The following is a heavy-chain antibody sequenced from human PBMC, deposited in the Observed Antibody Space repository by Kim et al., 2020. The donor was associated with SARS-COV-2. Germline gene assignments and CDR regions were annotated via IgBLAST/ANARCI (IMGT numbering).Heavy chain of an antibody. CDR2: IYSGDGT. V-gene: IGHV3-66*01. CDR1: GFTVSSND. Sequence: GGSLRLSWAASGFTVSSNDMSWVRQAPGKGLEWISIIYSGDGTFYADSVKGRFIISRDNSKNTLYLQMNSLRVEDTAVYSCANTGMHAWGKGTTATASS. J-gene: IGHJ6*03. D-gene: IGHD5-18*01. CDR3: ANTGMHA.